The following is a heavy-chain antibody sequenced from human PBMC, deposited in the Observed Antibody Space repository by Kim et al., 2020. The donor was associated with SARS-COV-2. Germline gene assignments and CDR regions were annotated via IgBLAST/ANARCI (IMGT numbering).Heavy chain of an antibody. CDR3: ATAPANYYDSSDYSYYYYYGMDV. D-gene: IGHD3-22*01. Sequence: ASVKVSCKVSGYTLTELSMHWVRQAPGKGLEWMGGFDPEDGETIYAQKFQGRVTMTEDTSTDTAYMDLSSLRSEDTAVYYCATAPANYYDSSDYSYYYYYGMDVWGQGTTVTVPS. CDR1: GYTLTELS. CDR2: FDPEDGET. V-gene: IGHV1-24*01. J-gene: IGHJ6*02.